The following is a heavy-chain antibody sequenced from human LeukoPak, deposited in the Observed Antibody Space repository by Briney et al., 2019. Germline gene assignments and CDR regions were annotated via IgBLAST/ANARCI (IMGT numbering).Heavy chain of an antibody. D-gene: IGHD6-6*01. J-gene: IGHJ1*01. V-gene: IGHV3-48*03. Sequence: PGGSLRLSCVVSGFTFSNYEMNWVRQAPGKGLEGVSYISRSGSTIYYADSVKGRFTISRDNAKNSLYMEMKSLRAEDTAVYYCARDKEYSRCFQHWGQGTLVTVSS. CDR3: ARDKEYSRCFQH. CDR1: GFTFSNYE. CDR2: ISRSGSTI.